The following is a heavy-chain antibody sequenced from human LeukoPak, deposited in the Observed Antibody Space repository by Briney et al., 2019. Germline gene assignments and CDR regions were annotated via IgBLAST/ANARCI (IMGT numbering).Heavy chain of an antibody. CDR2: INYSGTS. CDR1: GASFARFY. CDR3: AIRLATSRLATATTWFDP. J-gene: IGHJ5*02. D-gene: IGHD3-9*01. Sequence: SQSLSLTCAVDGASFARFYSNWISQPPGKGREWVGEINYSGTSDYNPALKSRVAISADSSKRQFSLDLTSVTAADTAVYYCAIRLATSRLATATTWFDPWGQGTLVSVSS. V-gene: IGHV4-34*01.